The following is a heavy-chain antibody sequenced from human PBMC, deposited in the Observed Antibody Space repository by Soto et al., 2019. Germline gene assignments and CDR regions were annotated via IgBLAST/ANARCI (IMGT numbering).Heavy chain of an antibody. CDR1: GFTFSSYA. Sequence: PGGSLRLSCAASGFTFSSYAMSWVRQAPGKGLEWVSAISGSGGSTYYADSVKGRFTISRDNSKNTLYLQMNRLRAEDTAVYYCAKHSLAYSYDYYYYYYGMDVWGQGTKATVSS. CDR3: AKHSLAYSYDYYYYYYGMDV. J-gene: IGHJ6*02. D-gene: IGHD5-18*01. CDR2: ISGSGGST. V-gene: IGHV3-23*01.